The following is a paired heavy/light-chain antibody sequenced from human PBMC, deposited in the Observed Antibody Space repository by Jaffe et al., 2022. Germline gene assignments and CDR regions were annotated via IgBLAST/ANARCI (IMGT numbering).Light chain of an antibody. V-gene: IGKV2-30*02. CDR2: KVS. J-gene: IGKJ1*01. CDR1: QSLVHSDGNTF. Sequence: DIVMTQSPLSLSVTLGQPASISCRSSQSLVHSDGNTFLSWFQQRPGQSPRRLIYKVSNRDSGVPDRFSGSGSGTDFTLKISRVEAEDVAVYYCMQGADWPSWTFGQGTKVEIK. CDR3: MQGADWPSWT.
Heavy chain of an antibody. CDR2: IDPDGGNT. V-gene: IGHV3-64*01. Sequence: EVQLVESGGGLVQPGGSLRLSCAASGFTFTDYTMHWVRQAPGKGLEYVSAIDPDGGNTYYANFVKDRFTISRDNSKNTLYLQMGSLRADDMAVYYCVRHDGWGSYDSWGQGILVTVSS. D-gene: IGHD3-16*01. CDR3: VRHDGWGSYDS. CDR1: GFTFTDYT. J-gene: IGHJ4*02.